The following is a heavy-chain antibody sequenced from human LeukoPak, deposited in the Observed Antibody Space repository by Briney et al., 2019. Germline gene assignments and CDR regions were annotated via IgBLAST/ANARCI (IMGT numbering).Heavy chain of an antibody. V-gene: IGHV4-59*01. CDR1: GGSISSYY. D-gene: IGHD3-22*01. CDR3: ARECIYYYDSSGSSGAFDI. J-gene: IGHJ3*02. Sequence: KPSETLSLTCTVSGGSISSYYWSWIRQPPGKGLEWIGYIYYSGSTNYNPSLKSRVTISVDTSKNQFSLKLSSVTAADTAVYYCARECIYYYDSSGSSGAFDIWGQGTMVTVSS. CDR2: IYYSGST.